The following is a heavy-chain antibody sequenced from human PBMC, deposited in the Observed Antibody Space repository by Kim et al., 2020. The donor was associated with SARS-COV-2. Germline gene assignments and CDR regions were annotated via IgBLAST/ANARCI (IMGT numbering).Heavy chain of an antibody. V-gene: IGHV4-39*01. CDR1: GGSISSSSYY. Sequence: SETLSLTCTVSGGSISSSSYYWGWIRQPPGKGLEWIGSIYYSGSTYYNPSLKSRVTISVDTSKNQFSLKLSSVTAADTAVYYCARQRVQLWVYNWFDPWGQGTLVTVSS. CDR2: IYYSGST. D-gene: IGHD5-18*01. J-gene: IGHJ5*02. CDR3: ARQRVQLWVYNWFDP.